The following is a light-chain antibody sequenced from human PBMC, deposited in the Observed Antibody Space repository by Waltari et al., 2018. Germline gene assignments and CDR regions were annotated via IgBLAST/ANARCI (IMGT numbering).Light chain of an antibody. CDR2: DSS. CDR3: QQRSNWPIT. Sequence: EIVLTQSPATLSLSPGQRASLACRASQCVSGYLAWYQQKPGQAPRLLIYDSSTRATGIPARFSGSGSGTDFTLTISSLEPEDFAVYYCQQRSNWPITFGQGTRLEIK. J-gene: IGKJ5*01. CDR1: QCVSGY. V-gene: IGKV3-11*01.